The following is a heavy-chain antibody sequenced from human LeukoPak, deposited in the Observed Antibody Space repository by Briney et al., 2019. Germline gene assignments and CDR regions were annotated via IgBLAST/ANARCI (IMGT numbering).Heavy chain of an antibody. Sequence: ASVKVSCKASGYTFTSYYMHWVRHAPGQGLEWMGLIHPSGGTTAYAQKFQGRFTMTRDMSTGTFYMELSSLRCEDTAVYYCARGFFGSGYFSVQFWGQGTLVTVSS. D-gene: IGHD3-22*01. J-gene: IGHJ1*01. CDR1: GYTFTSYY. CDR2: IHPSGGTT. V-gene: IGHV1-46*01. CDR3: ARGFFGSGYFSVQF.